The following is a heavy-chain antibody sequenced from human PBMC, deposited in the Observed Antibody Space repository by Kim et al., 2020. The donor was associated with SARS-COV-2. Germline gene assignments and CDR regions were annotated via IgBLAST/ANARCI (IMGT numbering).Heavy chain of an antibody. CDR1: GYTFTSYC. Sequence: ASVKVSCKASGYTFTSYCLHWVRQAPGQSLEWMGWIDVANTNTHYSENFQGRVTISRDTSATTVYIELSSLRSEDTAVYYCARDGRSVYYYFGYWGQGTLVTVSS. J-gene: IGHJ4*02. V-gene: IGHV1-3*01. D-gene: IGHD1-26*01. CDR2: IDVANTNT. CDR3: ARDGRSVYYYFGY.